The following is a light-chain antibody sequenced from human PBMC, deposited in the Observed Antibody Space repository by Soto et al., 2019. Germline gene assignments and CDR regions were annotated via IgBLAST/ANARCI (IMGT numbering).Light chain of an antibody. CDR2: DAS. Sequence: ESVVTRSRATVSLSPGERATLSCRASHSVDFFLAWYQQKPGHPPRLLMYDASNRATGTPARFSGSGSGTDFTLTISSLEAEDFGIYYCQQRNTWPITFGQGTRPEIK. CDR3: QQRNTWPIT. CDR1: HSVDFF. J-gene: IGKJ5*01. V-gene: IGKV3-11*01.